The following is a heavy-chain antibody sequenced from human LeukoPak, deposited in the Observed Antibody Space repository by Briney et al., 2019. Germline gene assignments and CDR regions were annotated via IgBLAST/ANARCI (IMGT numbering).Heavy chain of an antibody. CDR2: INHSGST. CDR1: GGSFSGYY. CDR3: ARGYDYSNYEYYYYGMDV. D-gene: IGHD4-11*01. V-gene: IGHV4-34*01. Sequence: PSETLSLTCAVYGGSFSGYYWSWIRQPPGKELEGIGEINHSGSTNYNPSLKSRVTISVDTSKNQFSLKLSSVTAADTAVYYCARGYDYSNYEYYYYGMDVWGQGTTVTVSS. J-gene: IGHJ6*02.